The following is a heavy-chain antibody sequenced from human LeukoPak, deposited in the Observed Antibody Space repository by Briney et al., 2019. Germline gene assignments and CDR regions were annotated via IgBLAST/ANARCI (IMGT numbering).Heavy chain of an antibody. CDR2: IYSGGST. D-gene: IGHD3-9*01. CDR3: ARIYLTGYYMDV. V-gene: IGHV3-53*01. J-gene: IGHJ6*02. CDR1: GFTFSSYS. Sequence: PGRSLRLSCATSGFTFSSYSMHWVRQAPGKGLEWVSVIYSGGSTYYADSVKGRFTISRDNSKNTLYLQVNSLRADDTAVYYCARIYLTGYYMDVWGQGTTVTVSS.